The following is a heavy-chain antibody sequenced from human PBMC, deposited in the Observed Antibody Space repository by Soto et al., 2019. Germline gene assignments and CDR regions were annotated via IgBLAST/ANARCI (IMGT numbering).Heavy chain of an antibody. D-gene: IGHD6-13*01. CDR2: IYYTGST. J-gene: IGHJ6*02. V-gene: IGHV4-61*01. Sequence: ASETLSLTCTVSGGSVSSESHYWSWIRQTPGKGLEWIGYIYYTGSTNYNPSLKSRVTISVDTSKNQFSLKLSSVTAADTAVYYCARDPRSPGSSWYRAYYYGMDVWGQGTTVTVSS. CDR3: ARDPRSPGSSWYRAYYYGMDV. CDR1: GGSVSSESHY.